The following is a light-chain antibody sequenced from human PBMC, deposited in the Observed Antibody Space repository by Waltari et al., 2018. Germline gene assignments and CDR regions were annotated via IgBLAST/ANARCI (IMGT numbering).Light chain of an antibody. Sequence: DIQMTQSPSSLSASVVYRVNITCRASQSISCYLNWHQQKPEKAPKLLIYAASSLQSAAPSRCSGSGSGTDFTLTSSSLQPEDFATYYCQQNYTLLTFGGGTKVEIK. V-gene: IGKV1-39*01. J-gene: IGKJ4*01. CDR2: AAS. CDR3: QQNYTLLT. CDR1: QSISCY.